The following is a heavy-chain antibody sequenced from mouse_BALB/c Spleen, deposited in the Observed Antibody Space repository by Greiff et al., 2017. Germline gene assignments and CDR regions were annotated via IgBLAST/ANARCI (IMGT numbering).Heavy chain of an antibody. J-gene: IGHJ4*01. CDR3: ARHSQMDY. V-gene: IGHV5-6*01. CDR1: GFTFSSYG. CDR2: ISSGGSYT. Sequence: VQLKESGGDLVKPGGSLKLSCAASGFTFSSYGMSWVRQTPDKRLEWVATISSGGSYTYYPDSVKGRFTISRDNAKNTLYLQMSSLKSEDTAMYYCARHSQMDYWGQGTSVTVSS.